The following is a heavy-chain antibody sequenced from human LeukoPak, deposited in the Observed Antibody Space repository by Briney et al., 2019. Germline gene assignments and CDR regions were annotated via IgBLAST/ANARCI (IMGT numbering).Heavy chain of an antibody. CDR1: GGSISSGSYH. CDR2: INHSGSA. Sequence: PSETLSLTCTVSGGSISSGSYHWSWIRQPAGKGLDWIGEINHSGSANYNPSLKSRVTISVDTSKNQFSLTLSSVTAADTAVYYCARHGYSIHFLDYWGQGTLVTVSS. D-gene: IGHD5-24*01. CDR3: ARHGYSIHFLDY. J-gene: IGHJ4*02. V-gene: IGHV4-61*10.